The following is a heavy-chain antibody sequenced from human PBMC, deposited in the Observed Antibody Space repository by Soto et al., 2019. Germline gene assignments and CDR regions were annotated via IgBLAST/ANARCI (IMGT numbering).Heavy chain of an antibody. D-gene: IGHD6-19*01. CDR3: ARVGSSGWYGYYYYYGMDV. CDR2: IYYRGTT. CDR1: GGTIFTSSYY. V-gene: IGHV4-39*07. Sequence: TSETLSLTCTVSGGTIFTSSYYWGWIRQPPGKGLEWIGNIYYRGTTYYNPSLKSRVTISVDTSKNQFSLKLSSVTAADTAVYYCARVGSSGWYGYYYYYGMDVWGQGTTVTVSS. J-gene: IGHJ6*02.